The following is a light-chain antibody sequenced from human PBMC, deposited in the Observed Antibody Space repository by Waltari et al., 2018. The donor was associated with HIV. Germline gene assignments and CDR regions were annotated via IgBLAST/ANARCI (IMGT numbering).Light chain of an antibody. V-gene: IGLV1-44*01. CDR1: SSNIGSNP. Sequence: QSVLTQPPSASGTPGQRGTISCSGSSSNIGSNPINCYQQLPGTAPKLLIYSNNQWPSGVPDRFSGSKSGTSASLAISGLQSEDEADYYCAAWDDSLHGYVFGSGTKVTVL. CDR3: AAWDDSLHGYV. CDR2: SNN. J-gene: IGLJ1*01.